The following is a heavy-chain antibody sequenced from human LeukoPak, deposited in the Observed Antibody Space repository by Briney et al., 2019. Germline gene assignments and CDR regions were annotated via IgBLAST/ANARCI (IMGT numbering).Heavy chain of an antibody. CDR3: ARSEYSGNWFDP. CDR1: GYTFTSYG. D-gene: IGHD1-14*01. V-gene: IGHV1-18*01. Sequence: EASVKVSCKASGYTFTSYGISWVRQAPGQGVEWMGWISAYNGNTNYAQKLQGRVTMTIDTSTSTAYMELRSLRSDDTAVYYCARSEYSGNWFDPWGQGTLVTVSS. CDR2: ISAYNGNT. J-gene: IGHJ5*02.